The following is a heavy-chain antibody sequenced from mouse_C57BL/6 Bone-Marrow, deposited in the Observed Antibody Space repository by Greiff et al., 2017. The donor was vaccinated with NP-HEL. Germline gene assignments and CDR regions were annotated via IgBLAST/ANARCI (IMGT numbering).Heavy chain of an antibody. V-gene: IGHV1-54*01. CDR3: ARDYGSSYWWYFDV. D-gene: IGHD1-1*01. CDR1: GYAFTNYL. Sequence: SGAELVRPGTSVKVSCKASGYAFTNYLIEWVKQRPGQGLEWIGVINPGSGGTNYNEKFKGKATLTADQSSSTAYMQLSSLTSEDSAVYFCARDYGSSYWWYFDVWGTGTTVTVSS. CDR2: INPGSGGT. J-gene: IGHJ1*03.